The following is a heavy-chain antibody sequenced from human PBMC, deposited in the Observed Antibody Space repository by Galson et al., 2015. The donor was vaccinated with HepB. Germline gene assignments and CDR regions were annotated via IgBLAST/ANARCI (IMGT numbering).Heavy chain of an antibody. D-gene: IGHD3-10*01. J-gene: IGHJ4*02. Sequence: PALVKPTQPLTLTCTFSGLSLNTLGVGVGWIRQPPGKALEWLALFYWDNDKRYSPSLKTRLTITKDTSKNQVVLTMTNMDPVDTATYYCVYRKMPYGSGSYYGYWGQGILVTVSS. V-gene: IGHV2-5*02. CDR1: GLSLNTLGVG. CDR2: FYWDNDK. CDR3: VYRKMPYGSGSYYGY.